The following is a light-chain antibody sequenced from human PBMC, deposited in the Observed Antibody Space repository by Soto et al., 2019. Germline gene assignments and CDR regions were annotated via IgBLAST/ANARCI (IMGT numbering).Light chain of an antibody. V-gene: IGLV2-14*01. CDR1: SSSIGNNY. CDR3: SSYTNINTRACV. J-gene: IGLJ1*01. CDR2: EVT. Sequence: QSVLTQPPSASGTPGQRVTISCSGSSSSIGNNYVSWYRQLPGAAPKLIIYEVTDRPSGVSNRFSGSKSGNTASLTISGLQAEDEAEYYCSSYTNINTRACVFGTGTKLTVL.